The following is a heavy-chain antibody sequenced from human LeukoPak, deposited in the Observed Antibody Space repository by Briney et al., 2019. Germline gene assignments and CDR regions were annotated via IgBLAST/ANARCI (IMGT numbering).Heavy chain of an antibody. J-gene: IGHJ4*02. Sequence: VGSVAVSCKASGYTFSNFDIRWVRQANGQGLEWMGWRNPNSGNTGYAGKFQGRIAMTRDTSINIAYMELSSLTSEDTAVYYCARNGGLADWWGQGTLVTVSS. V-gene: IGHV1-8*01. CDR2: RNPNSGNT. D-gene: IGHD2-8*01. CDR1: GYTFSNFD. CDR3: ARNGGLADW.